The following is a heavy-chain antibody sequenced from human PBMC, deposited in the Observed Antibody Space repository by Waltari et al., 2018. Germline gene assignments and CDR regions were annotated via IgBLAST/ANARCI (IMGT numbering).Heavy chain of an antibody. V-gene: IGHV5-51*01. CDR1: GYTFTNYG. D-gene: IGHD5-12*01. CDR2: IYPGDSET. J-gene: IGHJ5*02. Sequence: ELQLVQSGAEVQKPGESLKISCQASGYTFTNYGIGWVRQLPGKGLEWMGIIYPGDSETTYSPSFEGQVTISADKSISVAYLQWSSLKASDTAMYYCVRQVGTNWLDPWGQGTQVTVSS. CDR3: VRQVGTNWLDP.